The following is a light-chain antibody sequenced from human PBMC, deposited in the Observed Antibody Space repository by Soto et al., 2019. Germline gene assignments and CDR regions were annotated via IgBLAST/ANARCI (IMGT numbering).Light chain of an antibody. J-gene: IGKJ1*01. CDR3: QQYGSPPWT. CDR2: GAS. V-gene: IGKV3-20*01. Sequence: EIVLTQSPGTLSLSPGERATLSCRASQSVSSSYLAWYQQKPGQAPRLLIYGASSRATGIPDRFSGSGSGTDFTLTISRLEPEDFAVYYCQQYGSPPWTFGQGTKADI. CDR1: QSVSSSY.